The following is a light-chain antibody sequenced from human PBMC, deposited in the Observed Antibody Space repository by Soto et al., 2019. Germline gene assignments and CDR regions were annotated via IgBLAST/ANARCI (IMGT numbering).Light chain of an antibody. Sequence: QSVLTQPPSVSGAPGQRVTISCTGSSSHIGAGYDVHWYQQLPGTAPKLLIYGNSNRPSGVPDRFSGSKSGTSASLAITGLQAEDEADYYCQSYDSSLSGWLFGGGTKLTVL. V-gene: IGLV1-40*01. CDR3: QSYDSSLSGWL. CDR2: GNS. CDR1: SSHIGAGYD. J-gene: IGLJ3*02.